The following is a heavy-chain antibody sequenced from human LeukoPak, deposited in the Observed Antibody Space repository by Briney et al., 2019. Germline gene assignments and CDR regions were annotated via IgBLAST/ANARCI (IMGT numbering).Heavy chain of an antibody. D-gene: IGHD6-13*01. V-gene: IGHV3-7*01. CDR3: ARSLYPSGSFFDY. CDR1: GFTFSSYW. J-gene: IGHJ4*02. Sequence: GGSLRLSCAASGFTFSSYWMSWVRQAPGKGLEWVANIKQDGSEKYYVDSVKGRFTISRDNAKNPLYLQMNGLRAEDTAVYYCARSLYPSGSFFDYWGQGTLVTVSS. CDR2: IKQDGSEK.